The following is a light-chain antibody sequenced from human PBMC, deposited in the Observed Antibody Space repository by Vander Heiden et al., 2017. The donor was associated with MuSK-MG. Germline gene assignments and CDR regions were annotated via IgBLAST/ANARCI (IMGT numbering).Light chain of an antibody. CDR2: WAS. Sequence: IVMTQSPDSLAVSLGDRATINCTPSQSVLYSSNNKNYLAWYQQKPGQPPKLLSHWASTRESGVPDRFSGSGSGTDFTLTISSLQAEDVAAYYCQQYFTAPLTFGGGTKVEIK. J-gene: IGKJ4*01. CDR3: QQYFTAPLT. V-gene: IGKV4-1*01. CDR1: QSVLYSSNNKNY.